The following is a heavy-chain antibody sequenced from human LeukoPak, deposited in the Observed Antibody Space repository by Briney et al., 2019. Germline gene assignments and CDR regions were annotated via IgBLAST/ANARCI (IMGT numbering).Heavy chain of an antibody. CDR3: VRHIAYHANLTS. Sequence: SETLSLTCTVSGGSISSTTYCWSWVRQPPGKGLEWIGCMYYSGSTYYSSSLKGRVTISLDTPKNQFSLRLNSVTASDTAVYYCVRHIAYHANLTSWGQGILVTVSS. D-gene: IGHD2-21*01. CDR2: MYYSGST. J-gene: IGHJ5*02. V-gene: IGHV4-39*01. CDR1: GGSISSTTYC.